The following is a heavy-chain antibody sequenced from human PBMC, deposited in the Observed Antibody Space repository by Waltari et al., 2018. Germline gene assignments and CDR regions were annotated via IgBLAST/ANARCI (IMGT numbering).Heavy chain of an antibody. CDR1: GYTFTDYY. Sequence: QVQLVQSGAEVKKPGASVKVSCKASGYTFTDYYIQWVRQAPGHGLEWMGWIIPDSGGTNYAKKFQGRVTMTRDTSISTAYMELSRLRSDDTAVYYCVCRIAETYFDYWGQGTLVTVSS. J-gene: IGHJ4*02. CDR3: VCRIAETYFDY. V-gene: IGHV1-2*02. D-gene: IGHD6-13*01. CDR2: IIPDSGGT.